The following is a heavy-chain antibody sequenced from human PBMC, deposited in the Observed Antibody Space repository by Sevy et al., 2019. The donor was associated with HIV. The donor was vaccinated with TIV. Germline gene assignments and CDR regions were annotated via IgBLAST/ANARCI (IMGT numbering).Heavy chain of an antibody. CDR1: GFIFGDHG. CDR3: AKVPSSGWNYLLDY. J-gene: IGHJ4*02. CDR2: IRLDGSDR. D-gene: IGHD1-7*01. V-gene: IGHV3-30*02. Sequence: GGSRRLSCAASGFIFGDHGMHWVRQAPGKGLEWVAFIRLDGSDRYYADSVKGRFTISRDNSKNTLYLQMNSLRAEDTAVYYCAKVPSSGWNYLLDYWGQGILVTVSS.